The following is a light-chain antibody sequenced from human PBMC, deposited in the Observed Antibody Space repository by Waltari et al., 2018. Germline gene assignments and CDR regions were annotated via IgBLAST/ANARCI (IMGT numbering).Light chain of an antibody. J-gene: IGKJ1*01. CDR2: RAS. V-gene: IGKV1-5*03. Sequence: DIQMTQSPSTLSASVGDRITITCRASHSITIWLAWYQQKPGEVPKLLIFRASSLESGVPSRFSGSGSGTEFTLTISSLQPDDFATYYCQQYNTYPWTFGQGTKVEIK. CDR3: QQYNTYPWT. CDR1: HSITIW.